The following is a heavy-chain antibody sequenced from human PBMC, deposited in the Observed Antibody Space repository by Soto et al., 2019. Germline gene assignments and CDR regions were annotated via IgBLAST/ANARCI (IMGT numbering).Heavy chain of an antibody. V-gene: IGHV4-31*03. D-gene: IGHD2-21*02. CDR1: GGSISSGTSY. CDR2: IYFTGAT. CDR3: ASIPRRGYSYGIDY. J-gene: IGHJ4*02. Sequence: QMQLQESGPGLVKPSQTLSLTCNVSGGSISSGTSYWTWIRQHPGEGLECIGHIYFTGATYSNPSLRSRLTMSVDTSKNQFSLKLTSMTAADTATYYCASIPRRGYSYGIDYWGQGTLVTVSS.